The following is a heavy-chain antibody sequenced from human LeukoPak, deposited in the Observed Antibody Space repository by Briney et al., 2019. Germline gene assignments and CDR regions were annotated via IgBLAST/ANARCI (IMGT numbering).Heavy chain of an antibody. D-gene: IGHD6-19*01. CDR3: ARYEENSGWYSYYFGY. CDR1: GGSISSSSYY. V-gene: IGHV4-39*01. J-gene: IGHJ4*02. Sequence: SETLSLTCTVSGGSISSSSYYWGWIRRPPGKGLEWIGSIYYSGSTYYNPSLKSRVTISVDTSKNQFSLKLSSVTAADTAVYYCARYEENSGWYSYYFGYWGQGTLVTVSS. CDR2: IYYSGST.